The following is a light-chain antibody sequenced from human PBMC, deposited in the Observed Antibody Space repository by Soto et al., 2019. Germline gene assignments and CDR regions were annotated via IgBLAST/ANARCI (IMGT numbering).Light chain of an antibody. CDR2: LGY. Sequence: EIVMTQSPLSLTVTPGEPASISCRSSQSLLHSNGYNYLDWYLQKPGQSPQLLISLGYNRASGVPDRFSGSGSGTEFTLEISRVEAEDVGVYYCMQALQSWTFGQGTKVELK. J-gene: IGKJ1*01. CDR3: MQALQSWT. V-gene: IGKV2-28*01. CDR1: QSLLHSNGYNY.